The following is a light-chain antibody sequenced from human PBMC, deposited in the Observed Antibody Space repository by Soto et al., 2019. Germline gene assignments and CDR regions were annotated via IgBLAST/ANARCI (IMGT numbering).Light chain of an antibody. CDR1: QTISSW. Sequence: DLQMTQSPSTLSGSVGDRVTITCRASQTISSWLAWYQQKPGKAPKLLIYKASTLKSGVPSRFRGRGSGTEFTLTISSLQPDDFATYYCQHYNSYSEAFGQGTKVELK. J-gene: IGKJ1*01. CDR2: KAS. CDR3: QHYNSYSEA. V-gene: IGKV1-5*03.